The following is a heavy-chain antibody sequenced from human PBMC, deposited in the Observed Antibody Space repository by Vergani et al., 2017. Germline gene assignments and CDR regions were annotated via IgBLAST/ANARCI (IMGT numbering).Heavy chain of an antibody. CDR1: GFTFSSYG. Sequence: QVQLVESGGGVVQPGRSLRLSCAASGFTFSSYGMHWVRQAPGKGLEWGAVISQDGSNKYYADAVKGRFTISRDNSKNTLYLQMNSLRAEDTAVYYCAKDGLSFSRKLLRVFFDYWGQGTLVTVSS. J-gene: IGHJ4*02. CDR2: ISQDGSNK. V-gene: IGHV3-30*18. CDR3: AKDGLSFSRKLLRVFFDY. D-gene: IGHD2-15*01.